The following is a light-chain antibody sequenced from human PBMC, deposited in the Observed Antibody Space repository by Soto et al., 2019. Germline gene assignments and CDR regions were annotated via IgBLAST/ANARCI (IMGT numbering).Light chain of an antibody. J-gene: IGLJ2*01. Sequence: QSALTQPASVSGSPGQSITISCTGTSSDIGAYNFVSWYQQHPGKAPKLMLYDVNIRPSGVSNRFSGSKSGNTASLTISGLQAADEAEYYCTSWTTSTTMIFGGGTKLTVL. CDR1: SSDIGAYNF. CDR3: TSWTTSTTMI. CDR2: DVN. V-gene: IGLV2-14*03.